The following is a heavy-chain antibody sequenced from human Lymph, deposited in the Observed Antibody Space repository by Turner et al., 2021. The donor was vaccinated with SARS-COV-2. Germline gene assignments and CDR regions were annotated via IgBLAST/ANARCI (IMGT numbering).Heavy chain of an antibody. J-gene: IGHJ4*02. CDR3: AKDLAGTYYSSFDY. CDR2: INWSGGSI. V-gene: IGHV3-9*01. D-gene: IGHD1-26*01. Sequence: EVPLVESGGGLVQPGRSLRLSCAASGFTFDDYAMHWVRQAPGKGLECVSGINWSGGSIAYADSVKGRFTISRDNPKNSLYLQMNSLRAEDTAFYYCAKDLAGTYYSSFDYWGQGTLVTVSS. CDR1: GFTFDDYA.